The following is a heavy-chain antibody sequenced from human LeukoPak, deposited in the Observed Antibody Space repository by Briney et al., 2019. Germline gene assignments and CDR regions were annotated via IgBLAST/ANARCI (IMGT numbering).Heavy chain of an antibody. Sequence: SETLSLTCTVSGGSISSSSYYWGWIRQPPGRGLEWIGRIYYSGRTYYNPSLKSRVTISVDTYKNQFSLKLSSVTAADTAVYYCARRSAQIAVAGPYFDYWGQGTLVTVSS. V-gene: IGHV4-39*01. D-gene: IGHD6-19*01. CDR1: GGSISSSSYY. CDR2: IYYSGRT. J-gene: IGHJ4*02. CDR3: ARRSAQIAVAGPYFDY.